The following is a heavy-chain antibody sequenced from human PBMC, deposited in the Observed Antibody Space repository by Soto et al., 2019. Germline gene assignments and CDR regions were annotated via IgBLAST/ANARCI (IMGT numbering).Heavy chain of an antibody. CDR2: ISWDGGST. D-gene: IGHD4-17*01. V-gene: IGHV3-43*01. J-gene: IGHJ3*02. CDR1: GFTFDDYT. CDR3: ARYGDYENAFDI. Sequence: DVQLVESGGVVVQPGGSLRLSCAASGFTFDDYTMHWVRQAPGKGLEWVSLISWDGGSTYYADSVKGRFTISRDNSKNSLYLQMNSLRTEDTALYYCARYGDYENAFDIWGQGTMVTVSS.